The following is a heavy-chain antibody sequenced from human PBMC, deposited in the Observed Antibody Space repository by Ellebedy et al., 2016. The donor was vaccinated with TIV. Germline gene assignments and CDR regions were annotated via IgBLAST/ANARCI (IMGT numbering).Heavy chain of an antibody. CDR1: GGSISSSSYY. V-gene: IGHV4-39*01. CDR3: ARHLGRVGYGMDV. Sequence: SETLSLXCTVSGGSISSSSYYWGWIRQPPGKGLEWIGSIYYSGSTYYNPSLKSRVTISVDTSKNQFSLKLSSVTAADTAVYYCARHLGRVGYGMDVWGQGTTVTVSS. D-gene: IGHD3-16*01. J-gene: IGHJ6*02. CDR2: IYYSGST.